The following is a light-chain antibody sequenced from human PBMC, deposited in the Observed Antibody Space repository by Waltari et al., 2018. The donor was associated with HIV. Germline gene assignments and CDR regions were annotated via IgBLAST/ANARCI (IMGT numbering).Light chain of an antibody. CDR2: WAS. CDR1: RSVLYSSNSKNF. CDR3: QQYYSTPLT. V-gene: IGKV4-1*01. Sequence: IVMTPSPDSLAVALGERATINCKSSRSVLYSSNSKNFLAWYQQKPRQPPKLLIYWASTRESGVPDRFSGSGSGTDFTLTISSLQAEDVAVYYCQQYYSTPLTFGGGTKVEIK. J-gene: IGKJ4*01.